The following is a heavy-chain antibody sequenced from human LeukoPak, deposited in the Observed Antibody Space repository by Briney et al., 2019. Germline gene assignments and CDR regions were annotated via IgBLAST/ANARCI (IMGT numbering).Heavy chain of an antibody. J-gene: IGHJ6*02. Sequence: SETLYLTCAVYGGSFSGYYWSWIRQPPGKGLEWIGEINHSGSTNYNPSLKSRVTISVDTSKNQFSLKLSSVTAADTAVYYCARGRGSIGSGWYHPYYYYYGMDVWGQGTTVTVSS. D-gene: IGHD6-19*01. CDR1: GGSFSGYY. V-gene: IGHV4-34*01. CDR2: INHSGST. CDR3: ARGRGSIGSGWYHPYYYYYGMDV.